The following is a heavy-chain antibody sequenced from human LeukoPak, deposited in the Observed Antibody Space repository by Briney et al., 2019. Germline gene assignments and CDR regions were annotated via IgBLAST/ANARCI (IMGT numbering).Heavy chain of an antibody. J-gene: IGHJ4*02. CDR3: ARSRGFRSTLYYFDY. Sequence: PSETLSLTCTVSGGSISSSSYYWGWIRQPPGKGLEWIGSIYYSGSTYYNPSLKSRVTISVDTSKNQFSLKLSSVTAADTAVYYCARSRGFRSTLYYFDYWGQGTLVTVSS. CDR1: GGSISSSSYY. CDR2: IYYSGST. V-gene: IGHV4-39*07. D-gene: IGHD1-26*01.